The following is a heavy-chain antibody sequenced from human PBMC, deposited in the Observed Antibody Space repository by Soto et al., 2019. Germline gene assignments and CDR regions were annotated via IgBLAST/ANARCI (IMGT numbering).Heavy chain of an antibody. CDR1: GFTFGSYW. Sequence: LRLSCAASGFTFGSYWMNWVRQAPGKGLVWVSRIDSDGSSTTYADSVKGRFTTSRDNAKNTLYLQMSSLRVEDTAVYYCARGRPYGMDVWGQGTTVTVSS. V-gene: IGHV3-74*01. CDR3: ARGRPYGMDV. CDR2: IDSDGSST. J-gene: IGHJ6*02.